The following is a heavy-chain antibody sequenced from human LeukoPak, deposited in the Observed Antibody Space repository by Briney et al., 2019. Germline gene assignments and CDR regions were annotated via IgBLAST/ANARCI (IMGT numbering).Heavy chain of an antibody. D-gene: IGHD6-19*01. Sequence: GGSLRLSCAASGFTFSYYWMTWVRQAPGKGLEWVANIKQDGSEKNYADSVEGRFTISRDNAKDSLYLQMNSLRAEDTAVYYCARPPSRLDGSGWYYFDYWGQGTLVTVSS. CDR3: ARPPSRLDGSGWYYFDY. V-gene: IGHV3-7*04. CDR2: IKQDGSEK. J-gene: IGHJ4*02. CDR1: GFTFSYYW.